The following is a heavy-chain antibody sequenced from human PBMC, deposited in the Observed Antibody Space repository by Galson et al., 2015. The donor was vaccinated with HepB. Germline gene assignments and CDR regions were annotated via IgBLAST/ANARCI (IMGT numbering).Heavy chain of an antibody. D-gene: IGHD6-13*01. CDR1: GGTFSSYA. CDR3: ARSQQQLVLSFDY. V-gene: IGHV1-69*13. CDR2: IIPIFGTA. Sequence: SVKVSCKASGGTFSSYAISWVRQAPGQGLEWMGGIIPIFGTANYAQKFQGRVTITADESTSTAYMELSSLRSGDTAVYYCARSQQQLVLSFDYWGQGTLVTVSS. J-gene: IGHJ4*02.